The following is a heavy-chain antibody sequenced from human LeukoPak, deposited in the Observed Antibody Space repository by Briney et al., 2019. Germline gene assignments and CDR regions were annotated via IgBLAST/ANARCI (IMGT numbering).Heavy chain of an antibody. D-gene: IGHD3-10*01. J-gene: IGHJ4*02. CDR1: GFTVSSNY. Sequence: PGGSLRLSCAASGFTVSSNYMSWVRQAPGKGLEWVSVIYTGGGTYYADSVKGRFTISRDNSKNTLSLQMNSLRAEDTAVYYCARYYGSGSVGGFDYWGQGTLVTVSS. CDR3: ARYYGSGSVGGFDY. V-gene: IGHV3-53*01. CDR2: IYTGGGT.